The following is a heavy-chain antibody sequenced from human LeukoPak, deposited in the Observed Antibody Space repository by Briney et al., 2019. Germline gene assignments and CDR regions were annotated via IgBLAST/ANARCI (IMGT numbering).Heavy chain of an antibody. CDR3: ARDWAQYSSSWPYMDV. V-gene: IGHV3-21*01. D-gene: IGHD6-13*01. J-gene: IGHJ6*03. CDR2: ISSSSSYI. CDR1: GFTFSSYS. Sequence: GGSLRLSCAASGFTFSSYSMNWVRQAPGKGLEWVSSISSSSSYIYYADSVKGRFTISRDNAKNSLYLQMNSLRAEDTAVYYCARDWAQYSSSWPYMDVWGKGTTVTVSS.